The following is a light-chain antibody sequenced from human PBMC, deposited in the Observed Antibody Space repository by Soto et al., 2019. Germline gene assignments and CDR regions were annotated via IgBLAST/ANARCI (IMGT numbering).Light chain of an antibody. CDR3: QQCDASPWT. Sequence: IVLTQSPGTLSLSQGERATLSCRASQSVSSSYLAWYQQKPGQAPRLLIYGASSRATGIPDRFSGSGSGTDFTLTISRLEPEDFAVYYCQQCDASPWTFGQGTNVDI. CDR1: QSVSSSY. V-gene: IGKV3-20*01. CDR2: GAS. J-gene: IGKJ1*01.